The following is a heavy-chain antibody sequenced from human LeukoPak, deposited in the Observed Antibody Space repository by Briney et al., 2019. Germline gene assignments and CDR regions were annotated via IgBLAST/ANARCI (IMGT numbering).Heavy chain of an antibody. D-gene: IGHD2-2*01. V-gene: IGHV4-59*08. CDR3: ARAWAPGYCSSTSCCKGWEIAAAGTIPRAYFDL. CDR1: GGSISSYY. CDR2: IYYSGST. Sequence: PSETLSLTCTVSGGSISSYYWSWIRQPPGKGLEWIGYIYYSGSTNYNPSLKSRVTISVDTSKNQFSLKLSSVTAADTAVYYCARAWAPGYCSSTSCCKGWEIAAAGTIPRAYFDLWGRGTLVTVSS. J-gene: IGHJ2*01.